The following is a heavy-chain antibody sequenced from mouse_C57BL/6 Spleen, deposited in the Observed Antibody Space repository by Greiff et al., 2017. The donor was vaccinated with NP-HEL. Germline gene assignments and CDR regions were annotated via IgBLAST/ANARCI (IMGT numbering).Heavy chain of an antibody. J-gene: IGHJ1*03. V-gene: IGHV2-5*01. CDR1: GFSLTSYG. CDR3: AKNEGITTVVSRPWYFDV. CDR2: IWRGGST. D-gene: IGHD1-1*01. Sequence: VQLKESGPGLVQPSQSLSITCTVSGFSLTSYGVHWVRQSPGKGLEWLGVIWRGGSTDYNAAFMSRLSITKDNSKSQVFFKMNSLQADDTAIYYCAKNEGITTVVSRPWYFDVWGTGTTVTVSS.